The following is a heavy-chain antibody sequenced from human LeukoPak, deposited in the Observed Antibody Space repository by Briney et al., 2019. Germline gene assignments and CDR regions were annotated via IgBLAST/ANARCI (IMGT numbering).Heavy chain of an antibody. CDR3: AKEVIVGVSFDS. Sequence: GGSLRLSCAASGFTFSSYAMSWVRQAPGKGLEWVAAISGSGGSTYYVDSVKGRFTVSRDNSKNTLYLQMNSLRAEDTAVYYCAKEVIVGVSFDSWGQGTLVTVSS. CDR1: GFTFSSYA. D-gene: IGHD1-26*01. V-gene: IGHV3-23*01. J-gene: IGHJ4*02. CDR2: ISGSGGST.